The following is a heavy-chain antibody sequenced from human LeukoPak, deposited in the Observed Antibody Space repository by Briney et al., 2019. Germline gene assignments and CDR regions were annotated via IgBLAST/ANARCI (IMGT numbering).Heavy chain of an antibody. D-gene: IGHD2-2*01. CDR3: ARQLVVPAAFDY. Sequence: GGSLRLSCAASGFTFSNYALAWVRQAPGKGLEWVSTISGSGATTYYADSVKGRFTISRDTSKNTLYLQMNSLRVEDTAVYYCARQLVVPAAFDYWGQGTLVIVSS. CDR1: GFTFSNYA. CDR2: ISGSGATT. V-gene: IGHV3-23*01. J-gene: IGHJ4*02.